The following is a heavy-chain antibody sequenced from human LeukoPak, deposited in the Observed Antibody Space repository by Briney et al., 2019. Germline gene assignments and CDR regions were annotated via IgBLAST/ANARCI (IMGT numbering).Heavy chain of an antibody. CDR1: GGSFSGYY. D-gene: IGHD3-22*01. CDR3: ARGFPYYYDSSGYYSPYYFDY. J-gene: IGHJ4*02. CDR2: INHSGST. Sequence: SETLSLTCAVYGGSFSGYYWSWIRQPPGKGLEWIGEINHSGSTNYNPSLKSRVTISVDTSKNQLSLKLSSVTAADTAVYYCARGFPYYYDSSGYYSPYYFDYWGQGTLVTVSS. V-gene: IGHV4-34*01.